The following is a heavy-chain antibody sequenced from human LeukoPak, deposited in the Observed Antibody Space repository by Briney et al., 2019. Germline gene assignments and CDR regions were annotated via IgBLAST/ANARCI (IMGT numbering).Heavy chain of an antibody. V-gene: IGHV4-59*01. D-gene: IGHD3-9*01. CDR3: ARNPRYFDWLFPRGYYYYGMDV. CDR2: IYYSGST. J-gene: IGHJ6*02. CDR1: GGSISSYY. Sequence: SETLSLTCTVSGGSISSYYWSWIRQPPGKGLEWIGYIYYSGSTNYNPSLKSRVTISVDTSKNQFSLKLSSMTAADTAVYYCARNPRYFDWLFPRGYYYYGMDVWGQGTTVTVSS.